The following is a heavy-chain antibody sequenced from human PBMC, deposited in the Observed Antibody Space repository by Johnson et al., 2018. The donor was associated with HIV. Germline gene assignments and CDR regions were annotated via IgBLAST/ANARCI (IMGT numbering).Heavy chain of an antibody. J-gene: IGHJ3*01. CDR3: AKDLRSGNRMEAFDV. V-gene: IGHV3-NL1*01. Sequence: QVQLVESGGGLVKPGGSLRLSCAVSGFTFSSYAMHWVRQAPGKGLEWVSVINSGGSTYYADSVKGRFTISRDNSKNTLYLQMNSLRAEDTAVYYCAKDLRSGNRMEAFDVWGQGTMVTVSS. D-gene: IGHD1-14*01. CDR2: INSGGST. CDR1: GFTFSSYA.